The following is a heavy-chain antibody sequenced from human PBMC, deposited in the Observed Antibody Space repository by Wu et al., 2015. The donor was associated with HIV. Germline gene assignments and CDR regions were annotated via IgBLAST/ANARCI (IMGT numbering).Heavy chain of an antibody. CDR2: IIPIFGTA. V-gene: IGHV1-69*12. Sequence: QVQLVQSGAEVKKPGSSVKVSCKASGGTFSSYAISWVRQAPGQGLEWMGGIIPIFGTANYAQKSQGRVTITADESTSTAYMELSSLRSEDTAVYYCAATGIAVAGTYYYYYYMDVWGKGTTVTVSS. CDR1: GGTFSSYA. CDR3: AATGIAVAGTYYYYYYMDV. D-gene: IGHD6-19*01. J-gene: IGHJ6*03.